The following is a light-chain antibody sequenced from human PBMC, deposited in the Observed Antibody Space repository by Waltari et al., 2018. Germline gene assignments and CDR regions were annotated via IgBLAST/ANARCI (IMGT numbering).Light chain of an antibody. CDR3: QQTDTSPST. V-gene: IGKV1-39*01. Sequence: DIQVTQSPSSLSASVGDRVTITCRASQSISRFLNWYQQKPGKAPKILSYSASILPSGVHSRFGGSGSGTDFTLTISSLEPEDFATYFCQQTDTSPSTFGQGTKLDFK. J-gene: IGKJ2*01. CDR1: QSISRF. CDR2: SAS.